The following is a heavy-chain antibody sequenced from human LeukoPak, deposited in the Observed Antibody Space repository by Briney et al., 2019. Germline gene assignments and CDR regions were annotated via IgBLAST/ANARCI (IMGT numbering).Heavy chain of an antibody. D-gene: IGHD6-13*01. Sequence: SETLSLTCTVSGGSISSYYWSWIRQPAGKGLEWIGHIYNSGSTNYNPSLKGRVTMSVATSKNQFSMHLSSVTAADTAVYYCARSAFLVTAPGLYYFDYWGQGTLV. J-gene: IGHJ4*02. CDR3: ARSAFLVTAPGLYYFDY. CDR1: GGSISSYY. CDR2: IYNSGST. V-gene: IGHV4-4*07.